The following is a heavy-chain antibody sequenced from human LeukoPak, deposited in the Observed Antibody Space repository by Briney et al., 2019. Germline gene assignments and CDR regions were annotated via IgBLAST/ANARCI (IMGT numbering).Heavy chain of an antibody. J-gene: IGHJ3*02. CDR2: IYYSGST. Sequence: PSETLSLTCTVSGGSISSYYWSWIRQPPGKGLEWVGYIYYSGSTNYNPSLKSRVTISVDTSKNQFSLKLSSVTAADTAVYYCARDRTNQLRYFDLNDAFDIWGRGTMVTVSS. V-gene: IGHV4-59*01. CDR3: ARDRTNQLRYFDLNDAFDI. D-gene: IGHD3-9*01. CDR1: GGSISSYY.